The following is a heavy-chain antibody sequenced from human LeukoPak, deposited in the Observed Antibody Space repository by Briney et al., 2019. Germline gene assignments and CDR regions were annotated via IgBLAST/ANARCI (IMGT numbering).Heavy chain of an antibody. J-gene: IGHJ4*02. D-gene: IGHD1-26*01. CDR3: ARSDVGATDFDY. V-gene: IGHV3-64*01. CDR2: ISSNGGST. CDR1: GFTFSSYA. Sequence: GGSLRLSCAASGFTFSSYAMHWVRQAPGKGLEYVSAISSNGGSTYYANSVKGRFTISRDNSKNTLYLQMGSLRAEDMAVYYCARSDVGATDFDYWGQGTLVTVSS.